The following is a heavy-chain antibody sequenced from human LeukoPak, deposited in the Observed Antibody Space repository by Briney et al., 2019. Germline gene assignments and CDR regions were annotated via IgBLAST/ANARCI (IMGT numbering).Heavy chain of an antibody. J-gene: IGHJ4*02. Sequence: LSLTCGVSGGSISSTNWWSWVRQPPGQGLEWVAVISYDGSNKYYADSVKGRFTISRDNSKNTLYLQMNSLRAEDTAVYYCAKDRLLWFGELGRFDYWGQGTLVTVSS. V-gene: IGHV3-30*18. CDR2: ISYDGSNK. CDR1: GGSISSTN. CDR3: AKDRLLWFGELGRFDY. D-gene: IGHD3-10*01.